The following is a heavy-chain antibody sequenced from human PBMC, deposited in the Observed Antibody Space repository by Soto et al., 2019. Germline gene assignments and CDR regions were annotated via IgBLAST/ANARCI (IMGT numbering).Heavy chain of an antibody. D-gene: IGHD6-13*01. J-gene: IGHJ4*02. Sequence: GESLKISCXASGYSFTTYWIGWVRQMPGKGLGWMGIIYPGDSDTRYSPSFQGQVTISADKSISTAYLQWSSLRASDSAMFYCARKDIAGNSVDFWGQGTLVTVSS. CDR3: ARKDIAGNSVDF. CDR2: IYPGDSDT. V-gene: IGHV5-51*01. CDR1: GYSFTTYW.